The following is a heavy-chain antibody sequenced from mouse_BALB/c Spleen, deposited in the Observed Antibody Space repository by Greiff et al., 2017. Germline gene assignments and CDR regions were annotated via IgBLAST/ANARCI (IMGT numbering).Heavy chain of an antibody. D-gene: IGHD1-1*01. J-gene: IGHJ1*01. V-gene: IGHV3-6*02. CDR1: GYSITSGYY. CDR2: ISYDGSN. Sequence: VQLKQSGPGLVKPSQSLSLTCSVTGYSITSGYYWNWIRQFPGNKLEWMGYISYDGSNNYNPSLKNRISITRDTSKNQFFLKLNSVTTEDTATYYCAREGFYYYGSSYWYFDVWGAGTTVTVSS. CDR3: AREGFYYYGSSYWYFDV.